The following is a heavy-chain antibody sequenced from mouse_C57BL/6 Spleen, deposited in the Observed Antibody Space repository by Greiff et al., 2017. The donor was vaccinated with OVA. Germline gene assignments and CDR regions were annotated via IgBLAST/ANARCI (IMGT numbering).Heavy chain of an antibody. J-gene: IGHJ3*01. Sequence: VKPGASVKMSCKASGYTFTSYWITWVKQRPGQGLEWIGDIYPGSGSTNYNEKFKSKATLTVDTSSSTAYMQLSSLTSEDSAVYYCARSDPAWFAYWGQGTLVTVSA. CDR1: GYTFTSYW. V-gene: IGHV1-55*01. CDR2: IYPGSGST. CDR3: ARSDPAWFAY.